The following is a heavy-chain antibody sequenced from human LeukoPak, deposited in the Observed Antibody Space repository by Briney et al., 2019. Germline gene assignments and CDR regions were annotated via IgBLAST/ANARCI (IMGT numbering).Heavy chain of an antibody. Sequence: ASVKVSCKASGYTFTSYGISWVRQAPGQGLEWMGWISAYNGNTNYAQKLQGRVTMTTDTSTSTAYMELSSLRSEDTAVYYCAATTVVTSPLDYWGQGTLVTVSS. J-gene: IGHJ4*02. D-gene: IGHD4-23*01. CDR2: ISAYNGNT. CDR1: GYTFTSYG. V-gene: IGHV1-18*01. CDR3: AATTVVTSPLDY.